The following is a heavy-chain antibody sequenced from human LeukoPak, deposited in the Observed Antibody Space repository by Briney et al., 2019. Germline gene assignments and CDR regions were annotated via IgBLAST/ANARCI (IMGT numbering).Heavy chain of an antibody. CDR1: GFTFSSYG. J-gene: IGHJ4*02. V-gene: IGHV3-30*18. CDR3: AKDRRYYDSSGYYWVYFDY. Sequence: GGSLRLSCAASGFTFSSYGMPWVRQAPGKGLEWVAVISYDGSNKYYADSVKGRFTISRDNSKNTLYLQMNSLRAEDTAVYYCAKDRRYYDSSGYYWVYFDYWGQGTLVTVSS. CDR2: ISYDGSNK. D-gene: IGHD3-22*01.